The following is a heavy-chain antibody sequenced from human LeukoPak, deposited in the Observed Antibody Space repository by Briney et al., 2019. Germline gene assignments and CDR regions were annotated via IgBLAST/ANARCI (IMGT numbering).Heavy chain of an antibody. CDR2: IYYSGST. CDR3: ARVTGYMTEDYFDY. J-gene: IGHJ4*02. CDR1: GVSINSYY. V-gene: IGHV4-59*01. D-gene: IGHD6-13*01. Sequence: EPSETLSLTCTVSGVSINSYYRSWIRQPPGKGLEWIGYIYYSGSTNYNPSLKSRVTISVDTSKNQFSLRLSSVTAADTAVYYCARVTGYMTEDYFDYWGQGTLITVSS.